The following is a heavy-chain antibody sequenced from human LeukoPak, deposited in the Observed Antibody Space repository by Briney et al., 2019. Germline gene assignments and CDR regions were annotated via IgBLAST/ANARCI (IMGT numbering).Heavy chain of an antibody. CDR3: ARDGTYRRDPYCSSTSCYGGIDP. CDR1: GYTFTGYY. J-gene: IGHJ5*02. V-gene: IGHV1-2*02. D-gene: IGHD2-2*01. CDR2: INPNSGGT. Sequence: ASVKVSCKASGYTFTGYYMHWVRQAPGQGLEWMGWINPNSGGTNYAQKFQGRVTMTRDTSISTAYMELSRLRSDDTAVYYCARDGTYRRDPYCSSTSCYGGIDPWGQGTLVTVSS.